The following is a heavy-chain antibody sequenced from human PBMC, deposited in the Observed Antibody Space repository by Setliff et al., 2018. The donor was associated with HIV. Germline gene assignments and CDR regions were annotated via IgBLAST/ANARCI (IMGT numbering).Heavy chain of an antibody. Sequence: PGGSLRLSCAASSFTFSTYWMTWVRQAPGKGLEWVSSISSSSSYIYYADSVKGRFTISRDNAKNSLYLQMNSLRAEDTAVYYCATSWRDGYPGDYWGQGTLVTVSS. D-gene: IGHD5-12*01. CDR2: ISSSSSYI. CDR3: ATSWRDGYPGDY. V-gene: IGHV3-21*01. CDR1: SFTFSTYW. J-gene: IGHJ4*02.